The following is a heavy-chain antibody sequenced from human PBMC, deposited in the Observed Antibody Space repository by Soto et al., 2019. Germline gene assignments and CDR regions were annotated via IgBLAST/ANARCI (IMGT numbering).Heavy chain of an antibody. CDR3: AGGMAGLDV. CDR2: INSDGSHT. V-gene: IGHV3-74*01. J-gene: IGHJ6*02. Sequence: EVQLVESGGGLVQPGGSLRLSCAASGLSFNIYWMHWVRQVPGKGLVWLARINSDGSHTIYVDDVKGRFTISRDNAKSTVFLQMDSLRDEDTGVYYCAGGMAGLDVWGQGTTVTVSS. CDR1: GLSFNIYW.